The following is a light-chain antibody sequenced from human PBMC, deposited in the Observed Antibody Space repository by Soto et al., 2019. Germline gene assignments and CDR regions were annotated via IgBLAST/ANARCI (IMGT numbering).Light chain of an antibody. V-gene: IGKV3D-15*01. CDR2: GAS. CDR1: QSVSNS. J-gene: IGKJ1*01. Sequence: VMTQSPATLSESPGERATLSCRASQSVSNSLAWYQQKPGQAPRLLIYGASTRATGIPARFSGSGSGTEFTLTISSLQSEDFAVYYCQQYKNWRTFGQGTKVDIK. CDR3: QQYKNWRT.